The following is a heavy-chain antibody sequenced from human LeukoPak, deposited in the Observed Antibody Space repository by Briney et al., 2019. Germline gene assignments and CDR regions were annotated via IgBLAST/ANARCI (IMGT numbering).Heavy chain of an antibody. CDR1: GFIFSRYW. V-gene: IGHV3-74*01. J-gene: IGHJ4*02. CDR3: AKVPHGDYAVDY. Sequence: GGSLRLSCAASGFIFSRYWMHWVRQAPGKELVWVSRINNDGSIINTADSVKGRFTISRDNAEDMLYLQMDSLRAEDTAVYYCAKVPHGDYAVDYWGQGTLVTVSS. D-gene: IGHD4-17*01. CDR2: INNDGSII.